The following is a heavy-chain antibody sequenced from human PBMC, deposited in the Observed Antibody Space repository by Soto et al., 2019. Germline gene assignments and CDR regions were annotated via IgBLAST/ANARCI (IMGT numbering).Heavy chain of an antibody. Sequence: GGSLRLSCAASGFIFSSYAMSWVRQAPGKGLEWVSAISGSGGSTYYADSVKGRFTISRDNSKNTLYLQMNSLRAEDTAVFYCAKGRSYYYYGVDVWGQGTTVTVSS. CDR2: ISGSGGST. J-gene: IGHJ6*02. CDR3: AKGRSYYYYGVDV. V-gene: IGHV3-23*01. CDR1: GFIFSSYA.